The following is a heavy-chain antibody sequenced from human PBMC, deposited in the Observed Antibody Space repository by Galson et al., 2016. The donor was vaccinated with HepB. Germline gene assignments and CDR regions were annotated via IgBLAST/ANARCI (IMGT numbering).Heavy chain of an antibody. CDR2: ISRSAIAV. CDR1: GFTFSSYT. D-gene: IGHD6-13*01. V-gene: IGHV3-23*01. J-gene: IGHJ4*02. Sequence: SLRLSCAASGFTFSSYTIGWVRQAPGKGLEWVSDISRSAIAVYYADSVKGRFTISRDDSKNILYLQMNSLRAEDTAVYYCARAGDSSWYDYWGQGTLVTVSS. CDR3: ARAGDSSWYDY.